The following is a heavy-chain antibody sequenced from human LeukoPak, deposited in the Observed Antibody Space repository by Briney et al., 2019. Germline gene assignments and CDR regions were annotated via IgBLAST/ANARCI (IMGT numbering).Heavy chain of an antibody. J-gene: IGHJ4*02. D-gene: IGHD3-22*01. CDR3: GRVSYDSSGYLDY. Sequence: GGSLRLSCAASGFTFSSYAMSWVRQAPGKGLEWVSAISGSGGSTYYADSVKGRFTISRDNSKNTLYLQMNSLRAEDTAVYYCGRVSYDSSGYLDYWGQGTLVTVSS. CDR2: ISGSGGST. V-gene: IGHV3-23*01. CDR1: GFTFSSYA.